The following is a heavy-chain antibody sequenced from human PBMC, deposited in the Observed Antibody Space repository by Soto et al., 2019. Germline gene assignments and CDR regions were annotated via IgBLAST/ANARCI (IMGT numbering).Heavy chain of an antibody. CDR3: ARDGAAAGTNYYYGMDV. J-gene: IGHJ6*02. V-gene: IGHV4-31*03. CDR1: GGSISSGGYY. Sequence: SETLSLTCTVSGGSISSGGYYWRWIRQHPGMGLEWIGYIYYSGSTYYKPSLKSRVTISVDTSKNQFSLKLSSVTAADTAVYYCARDGAAAGTNYYYGMDVWGQGTTVTSP. CDR2: IYYSGST. D-gene: IGHD6-13*01.